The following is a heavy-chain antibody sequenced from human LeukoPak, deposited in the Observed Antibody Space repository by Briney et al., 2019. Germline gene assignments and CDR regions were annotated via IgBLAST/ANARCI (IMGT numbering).Heavy chain of an antibody. V-gene: IGHV1-46*01. CDR1: GYTFTSYY. CDR3: AREATVAGTSDHFDY. J-gene: IGHJ4*02. Sequence: ASVKVSCKASGYTFTSYYMHWVRQAPGQGLEWMGIINPRGGSTSYAQKFQGRVTMTRDMSTSTVYMELSSLRSEDTAVYYCAREATVAGTSDHFDYWGQGTLVTVSS. CDR2: INPRGGST. D-gene: IGHD6-19*01.